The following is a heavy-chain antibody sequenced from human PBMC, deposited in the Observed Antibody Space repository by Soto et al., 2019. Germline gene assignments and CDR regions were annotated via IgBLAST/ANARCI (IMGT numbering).Heavy chain of an antibody. CDR2: INSDGSST. Sequence: PGGSLRLSCAASGFTFSSYWMHWVRQAPGKGLVWVSRINSDGSSTSYADSVKGRFTISRDNSKNTLYLQMNSLRAEDTAVYYCAREYYYDSSGPRPLDYWGQGTLVTVSS. CDR3: AREYYYDSSGPRPLDY. CDR1: GFTFSSYW. J-gene: IGHJ4*02. V-gene: IGHV3-74*01. D-gene: IGHD3-22*01.